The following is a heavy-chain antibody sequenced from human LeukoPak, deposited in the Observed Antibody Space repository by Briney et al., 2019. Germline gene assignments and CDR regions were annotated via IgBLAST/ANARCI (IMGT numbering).Heavy chain of an antibody. D-gene: IGHD3-16*02. CDR2: IYTSGST. J-gene: IGHJ4*02. Sequence: SETLSLTCTVSGGSTSSYYWSWIRQPAGKGLEWIGRIYTSGSTNYNPSLKSRVTMSVDTSKNQFSLKLSSVTAADTAVYYCAIVGVWGSYRSNYFDYWGQGTLVTVSS. CDR3: AIVGVWGSYRSNYFDY. V-gene: IGHV4-4*07. CDR1: GGSTSSYY.